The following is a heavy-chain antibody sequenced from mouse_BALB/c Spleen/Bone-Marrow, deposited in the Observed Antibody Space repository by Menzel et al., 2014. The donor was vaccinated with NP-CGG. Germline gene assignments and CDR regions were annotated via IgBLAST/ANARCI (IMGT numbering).Heavy chain of an antibody. V-gene: IGHV2-6-4*01. Sequence: VMLVESGPGLVAPSQNLSIPCTVSGFSLSRYNIHWIRQPPGKGLEWLGMIWGGGGTDHNSALKSRLRIGKDNSKSQIFLKINSLQIDDTAMYYCARKDGGYYVMDYWGQGTSVTVSS. CDR1: GFSLSRYN. CDR3: ARKDGGYYVMDY. D-gene: IGHD2-3*01. J-gene: IGHJ4*01. CDR2: IWGGGGT.